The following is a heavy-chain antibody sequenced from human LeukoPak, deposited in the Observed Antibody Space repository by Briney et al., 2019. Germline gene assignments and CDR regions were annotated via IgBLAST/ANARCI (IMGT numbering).Heavy chain of an antibody. J-gene: IGHJ4*02. V-gene: IGHV3-30*02. CDR1: GFTFSTYG. CDR2: IRYDGRNK. D-gene: IGHD3-10*01. CDR3: ARAPNTYYYGSGSYYDY. Sequence: AGGSLRLSCAASGFTFSTYGMHWVRQAPGKGLEWVAFIRYDGRNKYYADSVKGRFTISRDNSKNTLCLQMNSLRAEDTAVYYCARAPNTYYYGSGSYYDYWGQGTLVTVSS.